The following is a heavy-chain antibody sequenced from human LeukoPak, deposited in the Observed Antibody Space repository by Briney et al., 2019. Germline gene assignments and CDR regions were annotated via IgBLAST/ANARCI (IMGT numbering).Heavy chain of an antibody. J-gene: IGHJ4*02. CDR2: ISPNTGGT. V-gene: IGHV1-2*06. Sequence: ASVKVSCKASEYTFTDYYIHWIRQAPGQGLEWMGRISPNTGGTDHAQEFRDKITMTRDTSISTAYIELSRLISDDTAVYYCARGGRSGYSYFDYWGQGTLVTVSS. CDR1: EYTFTDYY. D-gene: IGHD5-18*01. CDR3: ARGGRSGYSYFDY.